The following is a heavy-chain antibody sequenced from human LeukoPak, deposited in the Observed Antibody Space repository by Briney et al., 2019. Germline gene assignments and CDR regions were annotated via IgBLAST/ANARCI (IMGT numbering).Heavy chain of an antibody. J-gene: IGHJ1*01. CDR3: ARDKDEDYDTSGMFQH. CDR1: GYTFTNFG. Sequence: GASVKVSCKASGYTFTNFGISWVRQAPGQRPEWMGWISTYNGNTNYAQNLQDRVTLTTDTSTTTAYMELRSLRSDDTAVYYCARDKDEDYDTSGMFQHWGQGTLVTVSS. CDR2: ISTYNGNT. V-gene: IGHV1-18*04. D-gene: IGHD3-22*01.